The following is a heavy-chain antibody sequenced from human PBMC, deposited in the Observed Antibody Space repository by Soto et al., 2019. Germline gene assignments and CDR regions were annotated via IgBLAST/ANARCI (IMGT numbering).Heavy chain of an antibody. CDR1: GGSISSYY. CDR2: IYYSGST. D-gene: IGHD6-13*01. V-gene: IGHV4-59*01. CDR3: ARAGQQLKIDP. J-gene: IGHJ5*02. Sequence: ETLSLTCTVSGGSISSYYWSWIRQPPGKGLEWIGYIYYSGSTNYNPSLKSRVTISVDTSKNQFSLKLSSVTAADTAVYYCARAGQQLKIDPWGQGTLVTVSS.